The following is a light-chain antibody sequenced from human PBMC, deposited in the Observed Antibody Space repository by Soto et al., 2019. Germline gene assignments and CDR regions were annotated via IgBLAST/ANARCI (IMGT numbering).Light chain of an antibody. CDR3: QQYNNWPRT. CDR2: GAS. Sequence: EVVISLSPGPLSVSPGQSATLSSRASQSVSSNLAWYQQKPGQAPRLLIYGASTRATGIPARFSGSGSGTEFTLTISSLQSEDFAVYYCQQYNNWPRTFGQGTKVDIK. J-gene: IGKJ1*01. CDR1: QSVSSN. V-gene: IGKV3-15*01.